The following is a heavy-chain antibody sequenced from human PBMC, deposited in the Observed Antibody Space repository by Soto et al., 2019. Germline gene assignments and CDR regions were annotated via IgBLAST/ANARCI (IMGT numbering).Heavy chain of an antibody. CDR3: ARLNYYDSYGTLDY. CDR1: GGSISSSSYY. Sequence: QLQLQESGPGLVKPWETLSLTCTVYGGSISSSSYYWGWIRQPPGKGLELIGSIYYSGSTDYNPSLKSRVTISVDTSKNQFSLKLSSVTAADTAVYYCARLNYYDSYGTLDYWGQGTLVTVSS. V-gene: IGHV4-39*01. D-gene: IGHD3-22*01. CDR2: IYYSGST. J-gene: IGHJ4*02.